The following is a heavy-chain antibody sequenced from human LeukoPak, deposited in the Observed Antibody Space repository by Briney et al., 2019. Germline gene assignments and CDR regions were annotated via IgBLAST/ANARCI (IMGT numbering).Heavy chain of an antibody. CDR3: ARAVGTTLLFDS. Sequence: PGGSLRLSCAASGFTFSSYGMHWVRQAPGKGLEWVAFIRYDGSNKYYADSVKGRFTISRDNSKNTLYLQMNSLRAEDTAVYYCARAVGTTLLFDSWGQGTLVTVSS. CDR1: GFTFSSYG. D-gene: IGHD1-26*01. J-gene: IGHJ4*02. CDR2: IRYDGSNK. V-gene: IGHV3-30*02.